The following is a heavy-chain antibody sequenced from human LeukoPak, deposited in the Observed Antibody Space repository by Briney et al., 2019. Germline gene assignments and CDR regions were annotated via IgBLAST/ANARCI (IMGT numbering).Heavy chain of an antibody. D-gene: IGHD6-13*01. Sequence: SETLSLTCTVSGGSISSSSYYWGWIRQPPGKRLEWIGSIYYSGSTYYNPSFKSRVTISVDTSKNQFSLKLSSVTAADTAVYYCASFAGTHFDYWGQGTLVTVSS. CDR3: ASFAGTHFDY. CDR1: GGSISSSSYY. J-gene: IGHJ4*02. CDR2: IYYSGST. V-gene: IGHV4-39*01.